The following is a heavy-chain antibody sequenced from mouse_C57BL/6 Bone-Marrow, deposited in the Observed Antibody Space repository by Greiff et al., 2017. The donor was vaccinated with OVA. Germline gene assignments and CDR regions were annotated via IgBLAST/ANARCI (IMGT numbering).Heavy chain of an antibody. CDR1: GYTFTDYY. J-gene: IGHJ4*01. CDR2: INPNNGGT. Sequence: VQLQQSGPELVKPGASVKISCKASGYTFTDYYMNWVKQSHGKSLEWIGDINPNNGGTSYNQKFKGKATLTVDKSSSTAYMELRSLTSEDSAVYYCARLGFYYGSSYRDYAMDYWGQGTSVTVSS. V-gene: IGHV1-26*01. D-gene: IGHD1-1*01. CDR3: ARLGFYYGSSYRDYAMDY.